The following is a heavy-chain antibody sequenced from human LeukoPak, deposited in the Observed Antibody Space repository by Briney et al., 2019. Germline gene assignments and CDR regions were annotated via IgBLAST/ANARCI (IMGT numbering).Heavy chain of an antibody. Sequence: GGSLRLSCAVSGFTVSSNYMSWVRQAPGKGLEWVSVIYSGGSTYYADSVKGRFTISRHNSKNTLYLQMNSLRAEDTAVYYCARAGRENYDSSGYPPNYYYYGMDVWGQGTTVTVSS. CDR1: GFTVSSNY. V-gene: IGHV3-53*04. CDR3: ARAGRENYDSSGYPPNYYYYGMDV. D-gene: IGHD3-22*01. J-gene: IGHJ6*02. CDR2: IYSGGST.